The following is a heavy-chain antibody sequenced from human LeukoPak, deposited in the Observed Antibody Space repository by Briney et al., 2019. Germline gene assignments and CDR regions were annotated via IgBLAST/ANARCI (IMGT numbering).Heavy chain of an antibody. D-gene: IGHD3-22*01. Sequence: SVKVSCKASGGTFSSYGISWVRQAPGQGLEWMGRIIPILGIENYAQKFQGRVTITADKSTSTAYMELSSLRSEDTAVYYCARVGDPMIGRDARIDTWGQGTTVTVSS. J-gene: IGHJ3*02. CDR2: IIPILGIE. CDR3: ARVGDPMIGRDARIDT. CDR1: GGTFSSYG. V-gene: IGHV1-69*04.